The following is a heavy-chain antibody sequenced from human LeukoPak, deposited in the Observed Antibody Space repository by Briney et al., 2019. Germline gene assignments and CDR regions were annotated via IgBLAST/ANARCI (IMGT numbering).Heavy chain of an antibody. J-gene: IGHJ6*03. CDR2: INHSGST. Sequence: SETLSLTCAVYGGSFSGYYWSWIRQPPGKGLEWIGEINHSGSTNYNPSLKSRVTISVDTSKNQFSLKLSSVTAADTAVYYCAREVAVAGTYYYYMDVWGKGTTVTVSS. CDR3: AREVAVAGTYYYYMDV. D-gene: IGHD6-19*01. CDR1: GGSFSGYY. V-gene: IGHV4-34*01.